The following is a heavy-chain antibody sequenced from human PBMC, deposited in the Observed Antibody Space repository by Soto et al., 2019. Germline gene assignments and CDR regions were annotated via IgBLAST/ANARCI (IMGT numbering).Heavy chain of an antibody. CDR1: GGSISSSSYY. CDR2: IYYSGST. CDR3: AIPLYYYGMDV. J-gene: IGHJ6*02. Sequence: SETLSLTCTVSGGSISSSSYYWGWIRQPPGKGLEWIGSIYYSGSTYYNPSLKSRVTISVDTSKNQFSLKLSSVTAADTAVYYCAIPLYYYGMDVWGQGTTVTV. V-gene: IGHV4-39*01.